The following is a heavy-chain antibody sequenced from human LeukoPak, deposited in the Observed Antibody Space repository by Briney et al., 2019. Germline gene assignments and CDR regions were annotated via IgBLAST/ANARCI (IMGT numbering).Heavy chain of an antibody. CDR3: ARDQAVGGYYYYMDV. V-gene: IGHV3-33*01. Sequence: GRSLRLSCAASGFTFSNYGMHWVRQAPGKGLEWVAVIWYDGSNKYYADSVKGRFTISRDNSKNTLYLQMNSLRAEDTAVYYCARDQAVGGYYYYMDVWGKGTTVTVSS. CDR1: GFTFSNYG. J-gene: IGHJ6*03. CDR2: IWYDGSNK. D-gene: IGHD2-2*01.